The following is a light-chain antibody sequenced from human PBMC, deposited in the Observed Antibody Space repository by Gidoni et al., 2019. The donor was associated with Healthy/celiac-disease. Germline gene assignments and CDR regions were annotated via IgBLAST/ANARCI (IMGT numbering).Light chain of an antibody. CDR2: LGS. J-gene: IGKJ3*01. Sequence: DIVMTQFPLSLPVTPGEPVSISCRSSQSLLHSNGYNYLDWYLQKPGQSPQLLSYLGSNRASGVPDRFSGSGSGTDFTLKISKVEAEDVGVYYCMQALQTPRTFGPGTKVEIK. CDR3: MQALQTPRT. CDR1: QSLLHSNGYNY. V-gene: IGKV2-28*01.